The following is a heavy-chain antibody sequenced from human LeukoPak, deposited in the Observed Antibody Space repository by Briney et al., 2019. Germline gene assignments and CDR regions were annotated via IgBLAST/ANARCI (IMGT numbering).Heavy chain of an antibody. CDR3: ARQAISGYDPPPFDS. D-gene: IGHD5-12*01. CDR2: LYYSGST. J-gene: IGHJ4*02. Sequence: SETLSLTCTVSGGSISSSTYYWGWIRQPPGKGLEWIGNLYYSGSTYYNPSLKSRVTISVDTSKNQFSLRLSSVTAADTAVYYCARQAISGYDPPPFDSWGQGTLVTVSS. CDR1: GGSISSSTYY. V-gene: IGHV4-39*01.